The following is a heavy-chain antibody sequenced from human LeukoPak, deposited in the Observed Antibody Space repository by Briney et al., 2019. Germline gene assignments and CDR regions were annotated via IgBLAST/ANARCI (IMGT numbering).Heavy chain of an antibody. CDR3: ARHNNGAFDI. D-gene: IGHD1-14*01. V-gene: IGHV4-59*08. J-gene: IGHJ3*02. Sequence: SETLSLTCTVSGGSISSYYWGWIRQPPGKGLEWIGYIYYSGSTNYNPSLKSRVTISVDTSKNQFSLKLSPVTAADTAVYYCARHNNGAFDIWGQGTMVTVSS. CDR2: IYYSGST. CDR1: GGSISSYY.